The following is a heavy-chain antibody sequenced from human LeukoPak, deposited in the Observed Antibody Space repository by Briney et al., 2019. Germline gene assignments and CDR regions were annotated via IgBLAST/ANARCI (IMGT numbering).Heavy chain of an antibody. D-gene: IGHD4-17*01. V-gene: IGHV3-23*01. CDR3: ARDYASNAFDI. J-gene: IGHJ3*02. Sequence: GGSLRLSCAASGFTFSSYAMSWVRQAPGKGLEWVSVISGSGGSTYYADSVKGRFTISRDNAKNPLYLQMNSLRAEDTAVYYCARDYASNAFDIWGQGTMVAVSS. CDR1: GFTFSSYA. CDR2: ISGSGGST.